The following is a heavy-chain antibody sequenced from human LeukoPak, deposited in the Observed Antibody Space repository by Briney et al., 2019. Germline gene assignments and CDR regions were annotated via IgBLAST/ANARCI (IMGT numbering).Heavy chain of an antibody. D-gene: IGHD6-19*01. V-gene: IGHV3-48*03. CDR3: ARGDHGYSSGWALDY. CDR2: ISSSGSTI. Sequence: PGGSLRLSCAASGFTFSSYEMNWVRQAPGKGLEWVSYISSSGSTIYYADSVKGRFTISRDNAKNSLYLQMNSLRAEDTAVYYCARGDHGYSSGWALDYWGQGTLVTVSS. J-gene: IGHJ4*02. CDR1: GFTFSSYE.